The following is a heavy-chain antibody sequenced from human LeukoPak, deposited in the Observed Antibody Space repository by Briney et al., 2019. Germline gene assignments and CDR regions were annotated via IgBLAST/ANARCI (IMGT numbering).Heavy chain of an antibody. CDR1: GFTFSSYA. D-gene: IGHD3-3*01. Sequence: GGSLRLSCAASGFTFSSYAMSWVRQAPGKGLEWVSAIRGSGGSTYYADSVKGRFTISGDNSKNTLYLQMNSLRAEDTAVYYCAKVASDDFWSGYSMLYYFDYWGQGTLVTVSS. CDR2: IRGSGGST. J-gene: IGHJ4*02. V-gene: IGHV3-23*01. CDR3: AKVASDDFWSGYSMLYYFDY.